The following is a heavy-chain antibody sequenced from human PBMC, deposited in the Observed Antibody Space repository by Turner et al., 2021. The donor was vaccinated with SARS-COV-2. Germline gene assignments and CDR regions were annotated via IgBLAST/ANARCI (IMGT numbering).Heavy chain of an antibody. CDR1: GYTFTGYY. J-gene: IGHJ4*02. CDR3: AREKGITMIVVANTRGYYFDY. D-gene: IGHD3-22*01. CDR2: INPNSGGT. V-gene: IGHV1-2*02. Sequence: QVQLVQSGAEVKKPGASVKVSCKASGYTFTGYYMHWVRQAPGQGLEWMGWINPNSGGTNYAQKFQGRVTMTRDTSISTAYMELSRLRSDDTAVYYCAREKGITMIVVANTRGYYFDYWGQGTLVTVSS.